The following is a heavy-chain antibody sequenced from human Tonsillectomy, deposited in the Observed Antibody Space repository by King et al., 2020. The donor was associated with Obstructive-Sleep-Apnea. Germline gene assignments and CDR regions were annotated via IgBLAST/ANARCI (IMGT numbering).Heavy chain of an antibody. V-gene: IGHV4-59*08. Sequence: VPLQESGPGLVKPSETLSLTCTVSGGSISSYYWSWIRQPPGKGLEWIGYIYYSGSTNYNPSLKSRVTISVDTSKNQFSLKLSSVTAADTAVYYCARLYYDSSGYYFDYWGQGTLVTVSS. J-gene: IGHJ4*02. D-gene: IGHD3-22*01. CDR2: IYYSGST. CDR1: GGSISSYY. CDR3: ARLYYDSSGYYFDY.